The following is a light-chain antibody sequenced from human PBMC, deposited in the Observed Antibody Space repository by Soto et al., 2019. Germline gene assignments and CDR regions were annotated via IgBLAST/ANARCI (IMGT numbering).Light chain of an antibody. CDR2: DAS. J-gene: IGKJ1*01. Sequence: IRMTQTASTLSVSGGARVTSTCRASQTISSWLAWYQQKPGKAPKLLIYDASSLESGVPSRFSGSGSGTEFTLTINCLQPDDFATYYCQGYHISSGTFGQGTKVDIK. V-gene: IGKV1-5*01. CDR3: QGYHISSGT. CDR1: QTISSW.